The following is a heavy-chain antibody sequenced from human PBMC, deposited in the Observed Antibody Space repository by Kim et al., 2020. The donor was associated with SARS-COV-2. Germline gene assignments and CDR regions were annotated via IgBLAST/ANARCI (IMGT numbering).Heavy chain of an antibody. CDR3: ANPRQPDY. J-gene: IGHJ4*02. CDR2: GAIT. V-gene: IGHV3-23*01. Sequence: GAITAYADSVQGRFTISRDNSKNTLYLQMRRLRAEDTAIYYCANPRQPDYWGQGTLVTVSS. D-gene: IGHD6-13*01.